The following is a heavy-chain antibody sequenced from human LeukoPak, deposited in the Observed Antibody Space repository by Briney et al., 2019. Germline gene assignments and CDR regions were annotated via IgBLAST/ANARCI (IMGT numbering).Heavy chain of an antibody. CDR2: ISSSSSTI. Sequence: GRSLRLSCAASGFTFSSYSMNWVRQAPGKGLEWVSYISSSSSTIYYADSVKGRFTISRDNAKNSLYLQMNSLRDEDTAVYYCARDRGPITMVRGVIIPPYYYGMDVWGQGTTVTVSS. CDR3: ARDRGPITMVRGVIIPPYYYGMDV. V-gene: IGHV3-48*02. D-gene: IGHD3-10*01. J-gene: IGHJ6*02. CDR1: GFTFSSYS.